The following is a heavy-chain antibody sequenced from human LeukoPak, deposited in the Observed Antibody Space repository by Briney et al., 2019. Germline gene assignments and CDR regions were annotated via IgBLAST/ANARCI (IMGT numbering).Heavy chain of an antibody. Sequence: SETLSLTCTVSGGSISSYYWSWIRQPPGKGLEWIGYIYYSGSTNYNPSLKSRVTMSVDTSKNQFSLKLSSVTAADTAVYYCARYEYYYDSSDAFDIWGQGTMVTVSS. CDR3: ARYEYYYDSSDAFDI. V-gene: IGHV4-59*12. D-gene: IGHD3-22*01. J-gene: IGHJ3*02. CDR1: GGSISSYY. CDR2: IYYSGST.